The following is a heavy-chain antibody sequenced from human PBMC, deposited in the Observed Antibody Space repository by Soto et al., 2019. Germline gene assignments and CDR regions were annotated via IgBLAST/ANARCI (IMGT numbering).Heavy chain of an antibody. CDR1: GFTFSSYG. CDR2: ISYDGSNK. D-gene: IGHD2-15*01. J-gene: IGHJ3*02. CDR3: AKEYCSGGSCYSRHHDAFDI. V-gene: IGHV3-30*18. Sequence: QVQLVESGGGVVQPGRSLRLSCAASGFTFSSYGMHWVRQAPGKGLEWVAVISYDGSNKYYADSVKGRFIISRDNSQNALYLQMNSLRAEDTAVYYCAKEYCSGGSCYSRHHDAFDIWGQGTMVTVSS.